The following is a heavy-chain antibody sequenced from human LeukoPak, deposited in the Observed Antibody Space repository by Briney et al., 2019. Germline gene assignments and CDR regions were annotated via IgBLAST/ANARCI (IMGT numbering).Heavy chain of an antibody. Sequence: SGTLSLTCTVSGGSISTYYWSWIRQPPGKGLEWIAYIQYRVSTHYNPSLKSRVTISVDTSKKHVSLKLSSATAADTAVYYCAKFGGSFDVLDYWGQGTLVTVSS. J-gene: IGHJ4*02. CDR2: IQYRVST. CDR3: AKFGGSFDVLDY. V-gene: IGHV4-59*01. D-gene: IGHD1-26*01. CDR1: GGSISTYY.